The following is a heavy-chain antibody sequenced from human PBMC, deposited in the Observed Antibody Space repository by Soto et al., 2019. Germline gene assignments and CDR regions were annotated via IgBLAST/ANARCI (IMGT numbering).Heavy chain of an antibody. CDR2: IYYSGST. D-gene: IGHD3-22*01. CDR1: GGSISSYY. J-gene: IGHJ4*01. V-gene: IGHV4-59*01. CDR3: ARGRDYYDSSGYLFHY. Sequence: PSETLSLTCTVSGGSISSYYWSWIRQPPGKGLEWIGYIYYSGSTNYNPSLKSRVTISVDTSKNQFSLKLSSVTAADTAVYYCARGRDYYDSSGYLFHYWGHGTLVTVSS.